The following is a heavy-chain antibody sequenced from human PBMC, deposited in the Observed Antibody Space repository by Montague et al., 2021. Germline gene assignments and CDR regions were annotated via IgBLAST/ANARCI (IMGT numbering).Heavy chain of an antibody. Sequence: SETLSLTCTVSSGSIFHAHWSWVRQPPGKGLEWLGSMFCGGATSNNPSLKSRVTMSIDTSTNQFSLKLSFVTAVDTAVYYCAKQDYFVSGTSYKGFDPWGQGILVTVSS. V-gene: IGHV4-59*08. CDR3: AKQDYFVSGTSYKGFDP. CDR2: MFCGGAT. CDR1: SGSIFHAH. J-gene: IGHJ5*02. D-gene: IGHD3-10*01.